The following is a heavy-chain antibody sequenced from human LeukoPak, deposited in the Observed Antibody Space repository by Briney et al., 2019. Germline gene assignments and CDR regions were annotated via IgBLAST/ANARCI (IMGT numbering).Heavy chain of an antibody. J-gene: IGHJ4*02. CDR1: GYTFTGCY. CDR3: ARGSGSYREGTFDY. V-gene: IGHV1-2*02. D-gene: IGHD1-26*01. CDR2: INPNSGGT. Sequence: ASVKVSCKASGYTFTGCYMHWVRQAPGQGLEWMGWINPNSGGTNYAQKFQGRVTMTRDTSISTAYMELSRLRSDDTAVYYCARGSGSYREGTFDYWGQGTLVTVSS.